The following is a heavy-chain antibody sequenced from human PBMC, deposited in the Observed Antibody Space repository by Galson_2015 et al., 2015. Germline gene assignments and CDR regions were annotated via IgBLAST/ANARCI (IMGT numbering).Heavy chain of an antibody. CDR2: ISAYNGHT. Sequence: SVKVSCKASGYTFNNYGISWVRQAPGQGLEWMGWISAYNGHTKYAQNLQGRVTVTTDTSTSTAYMELRSLRSDDTAIYYCARDSNWAGYFYGMDVWGQGTSVSVSS. CDR1: GYTFNNYG. V-gene: IGHV1-18*01. CDR3: ARDSNWAGYFYGMDV. J-gene: IGHJ6*02. D-gene: IGHD7-27*01.